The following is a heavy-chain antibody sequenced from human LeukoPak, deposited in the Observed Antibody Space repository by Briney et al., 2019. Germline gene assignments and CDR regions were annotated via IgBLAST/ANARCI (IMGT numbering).Heavy chain of an antibody. CDR2: ITGSGDST. D-gene: IGHD1-26*01. J-gene: IGHJ4*02. CDR1: GFIFSTYA. CDR3: AKENPVGGTNYFDY. V-gene: IGHV3-23*01. Sequence: GGSLRLSCAASGFIFSTYAMSWVRQAPGKGLEWVSAITGSGDSTYYADSVKGRFTISRDNSKNTLSLQMNSLRAEDMAVYYCAKENPVGGTNYFDYWGQGTLVTVPS.